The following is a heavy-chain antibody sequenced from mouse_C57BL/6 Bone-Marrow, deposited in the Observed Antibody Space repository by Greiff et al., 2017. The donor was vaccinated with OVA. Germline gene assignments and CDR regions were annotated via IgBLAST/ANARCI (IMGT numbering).Heavy chain of an antibody. CDR2: IYPGDGDT. Sequence: VQLQQSGPELVKPGASVKISCKASGYAFSSSWMNWVKQRPGKGLEWIGRIYPGDGDTNYNGKFKGKATLTADKSSSTAYMQLSSLTSEDSAVYFCARRDSAWFAYWGKGTLVTVSA. CDR3: ARRDSAWFAY. CDR1: GYAFSSSW. V-gene: IGHV1-82*01. J-gene: IGHJ3*01.